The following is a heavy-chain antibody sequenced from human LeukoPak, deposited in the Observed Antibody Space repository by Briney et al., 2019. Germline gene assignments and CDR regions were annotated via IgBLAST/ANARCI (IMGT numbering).Heavy chain of an antibody. CDR3: ASGGGFNDDEYYFDY. CDR1: GYSFTSYW. V-gene: IGHV5-51*01. CDR2: IYPGDSDT. J-gene: IGHJ4*02. D-gene: IGHD1-1*01. Sequence: GESLKISCKGSGYSFTSYWIGWVRQMPGKGLEWMGIIYPGDSDTRYSPPFQGQVTISADRSISTAYLQWSSLKASDTAMYYCASGGGFNDDEYYFDYWGQGTLVTVSS.